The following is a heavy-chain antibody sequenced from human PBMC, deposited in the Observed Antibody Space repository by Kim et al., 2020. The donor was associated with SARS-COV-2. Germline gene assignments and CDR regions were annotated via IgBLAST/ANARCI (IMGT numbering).Heavy chain of an antibody. CDR3: ARVKATVAGQYYYYYYYGMDV. V-gene: IGHV4-34*01. Sequence: SETLSLTCAVYGGSFSGYYWSWIRQPPGKGLEWIGEINHSGSTNYNPSLKSRVTISVDTSKNQFSLKLSSVTAADTAVYYCARVKATVAGQYYYYYYYGMDVWGQGTTVTVSS. D-gene: IGHD6-19*01. CDR2: INHSGST. CDR1: GGSFSGYY. J-gene: IGHJ6*02.